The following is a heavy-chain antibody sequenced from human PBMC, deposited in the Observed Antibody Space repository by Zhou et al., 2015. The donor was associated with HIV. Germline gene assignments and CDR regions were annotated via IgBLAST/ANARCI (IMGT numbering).Heavy chain of an antibody. J-gene: IGHJ2*01. CDR2: INPNSGGT. Sequence: QVQLVQSGAEVKKPGASVKVSCKASGYTFTGYYMHWVRQAPGQGLEWMGWINPNSGGTNYAQKFQGWVTMTRDTSISTAYMELSRLRSDDTAVYYCARGMETSWQLSTRAGWYFDLWGRGTLVTVSS. D-gene: IGHD6-13*01. CDR3: ARGMETSWQLSTRAGWYFDL. V-gene: IGHV1-2*04. CDR1: GYTFTGYY.